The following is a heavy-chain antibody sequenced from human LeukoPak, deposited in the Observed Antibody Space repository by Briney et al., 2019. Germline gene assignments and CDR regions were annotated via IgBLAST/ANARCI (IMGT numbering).Heavy chain of an antibody. D-gene: IGHD3-22*01. Sequence: GGSLRLSCAASGFPFSSFVMSWVRQAPGKGLEWVSAISGDGGSTYYADSVKGRFTISRDTSRNTLYLQINSLRAEDTAVYYCAKARSGYYFDYWGQGTLVTVSS. CDR2: ISGDGGST. J-gene: IGHJ4*02. V-gene: IGHV3-23*01. CDR3: AKARSGYYFDY. CDR1: GFPFSSFV.